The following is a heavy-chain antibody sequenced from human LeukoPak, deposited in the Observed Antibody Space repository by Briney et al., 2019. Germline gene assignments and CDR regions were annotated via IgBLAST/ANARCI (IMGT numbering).Heavy chain of an antibody. J-gene: IGHJ4*02. CDR1: GFTFSSYW. CDR2: INGDGSTT. CDR3: GSDTVLGY. Sequence: GGSLRLSCAASGFTFSSYWMHWVRQAPGKGLVWVSRINGDGSTTFYADSVKGRFTISRDDAKNTVYLQMNSLRVEDTAVYYCGSDTVLGYWGQGTLVTASS. V-gene: IGHV3-74*01. D-gene: IGHD5-18*01.